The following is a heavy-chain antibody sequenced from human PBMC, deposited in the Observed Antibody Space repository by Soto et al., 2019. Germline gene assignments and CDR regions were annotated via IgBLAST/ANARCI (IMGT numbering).Heavy chain of an antibody. V-gene: IGHV4-59*01. Sequence: PSETLSLTCTVSGGSIISYYWSWIRQPPGKGLEWIGYIYYSGSTNYNPSLKSRVTISVDTSKNQFSLKLSSVTAADTSVYYCARVNYYAHSGYYLFKYWGQATLVTVSA. CDR2: IYYSGST. D-gene: IGHD3-22*01. J-gene: IGHJ4*02. CDR1: GGSIISYY. CDR3: ARVNYYAHSGYYLFKY.